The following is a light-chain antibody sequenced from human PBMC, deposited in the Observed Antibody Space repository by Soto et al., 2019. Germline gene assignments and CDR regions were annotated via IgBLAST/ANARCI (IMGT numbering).Light chain of an antibody. V-gene: IGKV3-20*01. CDR3: QQYGSSPLT. J-gene: IGKJ1*01. CDR1: QSVSSSF. CDR2: GAS. Sequence: SVLTQSPGTLSLSTGERATLSCRASQSVSSSFLAWYQQRPGQAPRLLIYGASSRATGIPDRFSGGGSGTDFTLTISRLEPEDFAVYYCQQYGSSPLTFGQVTKVDI.